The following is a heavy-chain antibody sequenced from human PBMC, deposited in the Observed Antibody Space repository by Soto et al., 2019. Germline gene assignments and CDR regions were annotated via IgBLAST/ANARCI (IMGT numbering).Heavy chain of an antibody. CDR2: INPNSGGT. J-gene: IGHJ4*02. CDR1: GYTFTGYY. CDR3: ARSGSIDY. V-gene: IGHV1-2*04. Sequence: ASVKVSYKASGYTFTGYYMHWVRQAPGQGLEWMGWINPNSGGTNYAQKFQGWVTMTRDTSISTAYMELNSLRPEDTAVYYCARSGSIDYWGRGTLVTVSS.